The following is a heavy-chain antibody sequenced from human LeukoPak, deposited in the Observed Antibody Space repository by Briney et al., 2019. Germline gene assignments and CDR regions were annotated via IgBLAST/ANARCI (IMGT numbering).Heavy chain of an antibody. CDR3: AKRGVTGYEEGFDY. Sequence: TGGSLRLSCAASGFTFSSYAMSWVRQAPGKGLEWVSANSGSGGSTYYADSVKGRFTIPRDNSKNTLYLQMNSLRAEDTAVYYCAKRGVTGYEEGFDYWGQGTLVTVSS. J-gene: IGHJ4*02. V-gene: IGHV3-23*01. D-gene: IGHD3-9*01. CDR1: GFTFSSYA. CDR2: NSGSGGST.